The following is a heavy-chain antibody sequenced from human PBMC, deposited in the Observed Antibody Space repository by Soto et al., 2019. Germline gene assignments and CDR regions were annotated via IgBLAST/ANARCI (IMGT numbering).Heavy chain of an antibody. CDR2: ISAFNGNT. J-gene: IGHJ4*02. V-gene: IGHV1-18*04. Sequence: QVQLLQSGPEVKKPGTSVKVSCKASGDTFTNLGISWVRQAPGQGLEWMGWISAFNGNTNYAQKFQDRVTMTTETSTRTLYMELRSLRSDDTAVYYCARERAVGLYLDDWGQGTLVTVSS. CDR1: GDTFTNLG. CDR3: ARERAVGLYLDD. D-gene: IGHD6-19*01.